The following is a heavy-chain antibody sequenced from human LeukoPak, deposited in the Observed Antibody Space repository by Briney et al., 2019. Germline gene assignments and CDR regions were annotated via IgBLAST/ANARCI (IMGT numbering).Heavy chain of an antibody. CDR3: TRGNSPHFDAYDI. J-gene: IGHJ3*02. D-gene: IGHD5-24*01. CDR2: INSDVRST. CDR1: GFTFSTYL. V-gene: IGHV3-74*01. Sequence: GSLRLSCAASGFTFSTYLMHWVRQAPGKGLVWVSHINSDVRSTSYADSVKGRFTISRDNARNTLYLQINSLRAEDTAVYYCTRGNSPHFDAYDIWGQGTMVTVSS.